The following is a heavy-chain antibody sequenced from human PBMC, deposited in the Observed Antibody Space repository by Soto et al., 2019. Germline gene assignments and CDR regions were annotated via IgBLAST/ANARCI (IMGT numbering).Heavy chain of an antibody. V-gene: IGHV3-23*01. D-gene: IGHD6-13*01. Sequence: EVQLLESGGGLVQPGGSLRLSCAASGFTFSSYAMSWVRQAPGKGLEWVSAISGSGGSTYYADSVKGRFTIFRDNSKNTLYLQMNSLRAEDTAVYYCAKLQTYSSSWLDYWGQGTLVTVSS. CDR2: ISGSGGST. J-gene: IGHJ4*02. CDR3: AKLQTYSSSWLDY. CDR1: GFTFSSYA.